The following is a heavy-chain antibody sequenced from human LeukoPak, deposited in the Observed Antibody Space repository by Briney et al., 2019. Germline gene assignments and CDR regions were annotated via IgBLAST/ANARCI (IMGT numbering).Heavy chain of an antibody. CDR2: INHSGST. J-gene: IGHJ4*02. V-gene: IGHV4-34*01. CDR1: GWSFKGYF. CDR3: ARASQQLVFDY. Sequence: SETLSLTCAVYGWSFKGYFWSWIRQPPGKGLEWIGEINHSGSTNYNPSLKSRVTISVDTSKNQFSLKLSSVTAADTAVYYCARASQQLVFDYWGQGTLVTVSS. D-gene: IGHD6-13*01.